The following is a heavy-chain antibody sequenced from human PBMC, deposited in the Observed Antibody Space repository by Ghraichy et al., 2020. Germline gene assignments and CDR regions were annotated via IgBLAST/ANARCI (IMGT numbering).Heavy chain of an antibody. CDR3: ARVRGYNYGLFDY. V-gene: IGHV4-61*01. CDR1: GGSVNSGTYS. J-gene: IGHJ4*02. Sequence: SETLSLTCSVSGGSVNSGTYSWSWIRQPPGKGLEWIGYIFYSGSTNYNPSLKSRVTISVDTSKNQFSLRLSSVTAVDTAVYFCARVRGYNYGLFDYWGQGTLVTVSS. D-gene: IGHD5-18*01. CDR2: IFYSGST.